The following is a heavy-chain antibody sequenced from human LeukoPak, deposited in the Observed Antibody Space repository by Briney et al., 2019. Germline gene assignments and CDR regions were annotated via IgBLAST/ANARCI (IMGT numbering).Heavy chain of an antibody. D-gene: IGHD6-6*01. CDR1: GGSISSSSYN. CDR3: ARHMSIVPRKIDY. V-gene: IGHV4-39*01. Sequence: SETLSLICTVSGGSISSSSYNWGWIRQPPGEGLEWIGSVSNSGSTYYNPSLKSRVTISEDTSKNQFSLKLTSATAADTAVYYCARHMSIVPRKIDYWGQGTLVTVSS. J-gene: IGHJ4*02. CDR2: VSNSGST.